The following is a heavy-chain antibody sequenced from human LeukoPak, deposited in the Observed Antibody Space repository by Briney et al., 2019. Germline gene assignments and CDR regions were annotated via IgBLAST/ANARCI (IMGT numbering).Heavy chain of an antibody. D-gene: IGHD1-7*01. CDR3: ARDGTGSGFVY. V-gene: IGHV3-48*03. CDR1: GFTFSSYE. Sequence: GGSLRLSCAASGFTFSSYEMNWVRQAPGKGLEWVSYISSSGSTIYYADSVKGRFTISRDNAKNSLYLQMNSLRAEDTAVYYCARDGTGSGFVYWGQGTLVTVSS. CDR2: ISSSGSTI. J-gene: IGHJ4*02.